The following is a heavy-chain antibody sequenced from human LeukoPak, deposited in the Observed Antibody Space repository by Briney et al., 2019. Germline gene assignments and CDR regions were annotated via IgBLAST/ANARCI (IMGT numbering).Heavy chain of an antibody. J-gene: IGHJ3*02. V-gene: IGHV4-38-2*02. CDR3: ARDPYIAAAGLDAFDI. D-gene: IGHD6-13*01. Sequence: SETLSLTCTVSGGSSSSNYWGWIRQPPGKGLEWIGCIYHSGSTYYNPSLKSRVTISVDMTKNQFSLKLSSVTAADTAVYYCARDPYIAAAGLDAFDIWGQGTMVTVSS. CDR2: IYHSGST. CDR1: GGSSSSNY.